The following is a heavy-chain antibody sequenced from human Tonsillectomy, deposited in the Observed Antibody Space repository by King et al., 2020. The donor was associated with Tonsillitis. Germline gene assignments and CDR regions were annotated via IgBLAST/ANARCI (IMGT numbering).Heavy chain of an antibody. D-gene: IGHD1-26*01. CDR3: GGGGMWELPLGPEY. Sequence: QMQLQESGPGLVKPSETLSLTCNVSGGSISSTSYYWGWIRQPPGKGLEWIGTIYYSGSTYYNPSLKSRVTISVDTSKNQFSLKLSSVTAADTAVYYCGGGGMWELPLGPEYWGQGTLVTVSS. J-gene: IGHJ4*02. V-gene: IGHV4-39*07. CDR1: GGSISSTSYY. CDR2: IYYSGST.